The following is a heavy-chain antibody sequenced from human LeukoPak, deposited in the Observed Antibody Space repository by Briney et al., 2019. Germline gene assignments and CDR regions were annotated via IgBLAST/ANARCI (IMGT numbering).Heavy chain of an antibody. J-gene: IGHJ4*02. Sequence: SESLSLTCTVSGGSISSSSYYWGWIRQPPGKGLEWIGSIYYSGSTYYNPSLKSRVTISVDTSKNQFSLKLSSVTAADTAVYYCARQAGYSSGWYAYWGQGTLVTVSS. V-gene: IGHV4-39*07. CDR1: GGSISSSSYY. CDR3: ARQAGYSSGWYAY. CDR2: IYYSGST. D-gene: IGHD6-19*01.